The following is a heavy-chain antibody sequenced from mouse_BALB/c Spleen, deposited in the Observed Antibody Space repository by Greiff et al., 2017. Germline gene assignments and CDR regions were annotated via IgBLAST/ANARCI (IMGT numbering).Heavy chain of an antibody. CDR2: ISSGGSYT. Sequence: EVQRVESGGGLVKPGGSLKLSCAASGFTFSSYTMSWVRQTPEKRLEWVATISSGGSYTYYPDSVKGRFTISRDNAKNTLYLQMSSLKSEDTAMYYCTREELGAMDYWGQGTSVTVSS. V-gene: IGHV5-6-4*01. CDR3: TREELGAMDY. D-gene: IGHD3-3*01. J-gene: IGHJ4*01. CDR1: GFTFSSYT.